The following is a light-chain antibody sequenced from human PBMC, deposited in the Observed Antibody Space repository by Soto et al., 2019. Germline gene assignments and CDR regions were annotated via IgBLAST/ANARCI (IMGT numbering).Light chain of an antibody. J-gene: IGLJ2*01. CDR1: SSDIGAYNF. CDR3: TSGTTSTPRI. Sequence: QSALTQPASVSGSPGQSITISCTGTSSDIGAYNFVSWYQQHPGKAPKLMLYDVNIRPSGVSNRFSGSKSGNTASLTISGPQAEDEADYSCTSGTTSTPRIFGGGPKWTVL. V-gene: IGLV2-14*03. CDR2: DVN.